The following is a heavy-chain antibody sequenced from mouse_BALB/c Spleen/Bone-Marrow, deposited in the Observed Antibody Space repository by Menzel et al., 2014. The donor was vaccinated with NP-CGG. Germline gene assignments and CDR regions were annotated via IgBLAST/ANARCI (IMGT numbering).Heavy chain of an antibody. V-gene: IGHV1S81*02. CDR3: ARTYFDY. CDR2: INPSNGRT. Sequence: QVQLQQSGAELVKPGASVKLSCKASGYTFTSYWMHWVKQRPGQGLEWIGEINPSNGRTNYNEKFKSKATLTVDKSSSTAYMQLSSLTSEDSAVYYCARTYFDYWGQGTLVTVYA. D-gene: IGHD2-4*01. J-gene: IGHJ3*01. CDR1: GYTFTSYW.